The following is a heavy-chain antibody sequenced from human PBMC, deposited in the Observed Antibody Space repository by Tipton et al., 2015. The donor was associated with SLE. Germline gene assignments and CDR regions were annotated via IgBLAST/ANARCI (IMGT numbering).Heavy chain of an antibody. V-gene: IGHV4-39*01. CDR1: GGSISSSSYY. D-gene: IGHD6-13*01. CDR2: IYYSGST. CDR3: ARIAAAGAEYFQH. J-gene: IGHJ1*01. Sequence: LRLSCTVSGGSISSSSYYWGWIRQPPGKGLEWIGSIYYSGSTYYNPSLKSRVTISVDTSKNQFPLKLSSVTAADTAVYYCARIAAAGAEYFQHWGQGTLVTVSS.